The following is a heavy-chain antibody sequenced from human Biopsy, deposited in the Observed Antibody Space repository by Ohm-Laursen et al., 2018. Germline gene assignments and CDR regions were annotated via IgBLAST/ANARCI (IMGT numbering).Heavy chain of an antibody. CDR3: AIVRRFAFDI. J-gene: IGHJ3*02. D-gene: IGHD3-16*02. V-gene: IGHV1-69*10. CDR1: GGTFSNYA. CDR2: VIAVSGLV. Sequence: ASVTVSCKASGGTFSNYAISWVRQAPGEGLEWMGGVIAVSGLVNYAPKFQGRVSITADKSTTTAYMELSSLRSEDTALYYCAIVRRFAFDIWGQGTMVTVSS.